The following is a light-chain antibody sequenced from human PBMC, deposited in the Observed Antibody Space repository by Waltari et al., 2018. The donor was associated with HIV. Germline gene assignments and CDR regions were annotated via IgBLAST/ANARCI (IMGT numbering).Light chain of an antibody. V-gene: IGLV2-14*01. J-gene: IGLJ2*01. CDR2: ELD. CDR3: ASYTADDTVL. Sequence: SDLTQPASVSGFLGQSITIPCTGGDSDFGLYNFIAWYKQQPGKVPKLLRYELDTRASGIPCRFSGSKSGNTASLTITGLQIEDEGLYYCASYTADDTVLFGGGTTVTVL. CDR1: DSDFGLYNF.